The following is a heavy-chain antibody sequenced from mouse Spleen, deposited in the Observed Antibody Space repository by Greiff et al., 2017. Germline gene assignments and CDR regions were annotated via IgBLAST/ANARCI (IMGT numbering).Heavy chain of an antibody. Sequence: DVRLVESGGGLVKPGGSLKLSCAASGFTFSDYGMHWVRQAPEKGLEWVAYISTGSSTIYYADTVKGRFTISRDNAKNTLFLQMTSLRSEDTAMYYCARQGLREFDYWGEGTTLTVSS. CDR1: GFTFSDYG. D-gene: IGHD2-4*01. V-gene: IGHV5-17*01. CDR2: ISTGSSTI. J-gene: IGHJ2*01. CDR3: ARQGLREFDY.